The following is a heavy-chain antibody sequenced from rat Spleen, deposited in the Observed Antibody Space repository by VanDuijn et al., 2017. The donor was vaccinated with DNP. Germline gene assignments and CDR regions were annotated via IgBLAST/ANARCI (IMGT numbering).Heavy chain of an antibody. CDR1: GFTFRDYY. CDR3: ARPMDYYSGGFAY. V-gene: IGHV5-22*01. D-gene: IGHD1-1*01. Sequence: EVQLVESGGGLVQPGRSLKLSCAASGFTFRDYYMAWVRQVPTKGLEWVAYISYDGGRNYNGDSVKGRFTISRDNVKSTLYLQMNSLRSEDMATYYCARPMDYYSGGFAYWGQGTLVTVSS. J-gene: IGHJ3*01. CDR2: ISYDGGRN.